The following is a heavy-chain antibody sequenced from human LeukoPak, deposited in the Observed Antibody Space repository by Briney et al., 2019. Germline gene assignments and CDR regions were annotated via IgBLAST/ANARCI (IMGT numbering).Heavy chain of an antibody. CDR3: ATRPRDSSGYYLGAFDG. Sequence: GGSLRLSCEASGFIFSSYAMAWVRQAPGKGLDWVSVIGASGADTYYSDSAKGRFTVSRDNSKDTLFLHMSSLRAEDTAVYFCATRPRDSSGYYLGAFDGWGQGTTVTVSS. CDR2: IGASGADT. D-gene: IGHD3-22*01. V-gene: IGHV3-23*01. CDR1: GFIFSSYA. J-gene: IGHJ3*01.